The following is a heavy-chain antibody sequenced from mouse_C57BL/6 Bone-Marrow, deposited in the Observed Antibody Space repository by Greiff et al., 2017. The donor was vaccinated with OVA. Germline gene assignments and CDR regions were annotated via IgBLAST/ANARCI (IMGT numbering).Heavy chain of an antibody. J-gene: IGHJ2*01. D-gene: IGHD2-4*01. CDR3: ARPLYDDDYFDY. CDR1: GYTFTSYW. CDR2: IYPGSGST. V-gene: IGHV1-55*01. Sequence: QVQLQQPGAELVKPGASVKVSCKASGYTFTSYWITWVKQRPGQGLEWIGDIYPGSGSTNYNEKFKSKATLTVDTSSSTAYIQLSILTSEDSAVYYCARPLYDDDYFDYWGQGTTLTVSS.